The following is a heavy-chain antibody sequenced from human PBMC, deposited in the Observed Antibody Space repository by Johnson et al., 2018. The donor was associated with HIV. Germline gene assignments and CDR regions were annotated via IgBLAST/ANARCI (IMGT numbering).Heavy chain of an antibody. CDR3: AKGRYSSSWYLAGAFDI. CDR2: IRYDGSSK. V-gene: IGHV3-30*02. CDR1: EFTFSSYA. Sequence: QVQLVESGGGVVQPGRSLRLSCAASEFTFSSYAFHWVRQAPGKGLEWVAFIRYDGSSKYYADSVKGQFTISRDNSKNTLYLQMNSLRAEDTAIYYCAKGRYSSSWYLAGAFDIWGQGTMVTVSS. D-gene: IGHD6-13*01. J-gene: IGHJ3*02.